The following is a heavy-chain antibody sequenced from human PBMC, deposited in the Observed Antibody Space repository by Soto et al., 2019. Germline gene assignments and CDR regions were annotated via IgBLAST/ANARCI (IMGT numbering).Heavy chain of an antibody. Sequence: QVQLVQSGAEVMKPGSSVRLSCTASGDTFSFYTISWVRQAPGQGPEWMGRIIPMVGRADYPQKFQGRVSISPDTSASGVYMELGCLWSDERPVYFCETNYGSGSTGFDYRGQGTLVTV. CDR2: IIPMVGRA. D-gene: IGHD3-10*01. J-gene: IGHJ4*02. V-gene: IGHV1-69*02. CDR3: ETNYGSGSTGFDY. CDR1: GDTFSFYT.